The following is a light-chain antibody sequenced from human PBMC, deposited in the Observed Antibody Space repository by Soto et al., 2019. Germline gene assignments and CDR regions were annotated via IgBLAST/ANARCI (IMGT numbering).Light chain of an antibody. J-gene: IGLJ1*01. CDR3: SSYTSFKTLV. CDR1: SSDVGGYKY. Sequence: QSALTQPAAVSESPGQSITISCTGSSSDVGGYKYVSWYQQHPGKAPKLLIYDVTNRPSGVSNRFSGSKSGYTASLTISGLQSEDETDYYCSSYTSFKTLVFGTGTKVTVL. V-gene: IGLV2-14*01. CDR2: DVT.